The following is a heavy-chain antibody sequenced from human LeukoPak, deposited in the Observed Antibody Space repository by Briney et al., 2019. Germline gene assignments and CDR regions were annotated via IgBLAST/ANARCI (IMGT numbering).Heavy chain of an antibody. V-gene: IGHV3-9*01. Sequence: PGGSLRLSCAASGFTFDDYAMHWVRQAPGKGLEWVSGISWNSGSIGYADSVKGRFTISRDNSKNTLYLQMNSLRAEDTAVYYCAKDAWTYCSGGSCFSYFDYWGQGTLVTVSS. CDR2: ISWNSGSI. J-gene: IGHJ4*02. CDR3: AKDAWTYCSGGSCFSYFDY. CDR1: GFTFDDYA. D-gene: IGHD2-15*01.